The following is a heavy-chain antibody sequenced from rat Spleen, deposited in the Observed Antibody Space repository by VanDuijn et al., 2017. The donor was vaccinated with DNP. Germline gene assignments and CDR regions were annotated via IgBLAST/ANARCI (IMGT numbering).Heavy chain of an antibody. Sequence: EVQLVESGGGLVQPGRSLKLSCIASGFTFSNYDMAWVRQAPKKGLEWVGTISYDGSRTYYRDSVKGRFTISRDNAKSTLYLQRDSLRSEDTATYYCTRDNNYWYFDFWGPGTMVTVSS. CDR1: GFTFSNYD. V-gene: IGHV5-7*01. CDR3: TRDNNYWYFDF. D-gene: IGHD1-10*01. J-gene: IGHJ1*01. CDR2: ISYDGSRT.